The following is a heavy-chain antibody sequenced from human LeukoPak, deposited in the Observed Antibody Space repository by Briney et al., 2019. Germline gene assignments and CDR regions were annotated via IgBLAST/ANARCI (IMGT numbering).Heavy chain of an antibody. D-gene: IGHD2-21*01. CDR2: ISGSGGNT. J-gene: IGHJ4*02. Sequence: GGSLRLSCAASGFTFSSYAMSWVRQAPGKGLEWVSAISGSGGNTYHADSVKGRFTISRDNSRNTLYVQMNNLRAEDTAVYYCATEKGDSPDYWGQGTLVTVSS. CDR1: GFTFSSYA. CDR3: ATEKGDSPDY. V-gene: IGHV3-23*01.